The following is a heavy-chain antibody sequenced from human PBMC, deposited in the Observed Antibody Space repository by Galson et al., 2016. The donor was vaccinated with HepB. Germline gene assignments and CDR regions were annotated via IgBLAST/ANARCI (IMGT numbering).Heavy chain of an antibody. CDR2: IYPGDSNT. J-gene: IGHJ2*01. D-gene: IGHD6-19*01. Sequence: QSGAEVKKPGESLKISCKGSGYSFTSDWIGWVRQMPGKGLEWMGIIYPGDSNTRYSPSFQGQVTISADKSIRTAYLQWSSLKASDTAMYYCARHRTSDWTGWYFDLWGRGTLVTVSS. V-gene: IGHV5-51*01. CDR1: GYSFTSDW. CDR3: ARHRTSDWTGWYFDL.